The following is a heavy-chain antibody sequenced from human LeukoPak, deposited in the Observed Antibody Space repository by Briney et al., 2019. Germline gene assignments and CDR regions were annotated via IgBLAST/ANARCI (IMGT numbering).Heavy chain of an antibody. Sequence: GGSLRLSCAASGFTFSSYAMSWVRQAPGKGLEWVSAISGSGGSTYYADSVKGRFTISRDNSKNTLYLQMNSLRAEDTAVYYCANSLRDIIYYYGMDVWGQGTTVTVSS. V-gene: IGHV3-23*01. D-gene: IGHD5-12*01. CDR1: GFTFSSYA. CDR3: ANSLRDIIYYYGMDV. J-gene: IGHJ6*02. CDR2: ISGSGGST.